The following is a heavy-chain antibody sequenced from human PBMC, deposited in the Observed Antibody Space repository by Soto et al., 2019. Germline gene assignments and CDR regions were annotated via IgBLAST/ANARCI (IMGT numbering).Heavy chain of an antibody. V-gene: IGHV1-69*13. D-gene: IGHD3-9*01. Sequence: SVKVSCKASGGTFSSYAISWVRQAPGQGLEWMGGIIPIFGTANYAQKFQGRVTITADESTSTAYMELSSLRSEDTAVYYCSFRLRYFDPRDAFHIWGPGTMVTLSS. CDR2: IIPIFGTA. J-gene: IGHJ3*02. CDR1: GGTFSSYA. CDR3: SFRLRYFDPRDAFHI.